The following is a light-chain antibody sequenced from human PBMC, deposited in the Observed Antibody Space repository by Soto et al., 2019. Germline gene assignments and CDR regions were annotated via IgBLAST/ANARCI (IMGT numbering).Light chain of an antibody. CDR2: EVS. CDR3: CSYAGSSTFYV. Sequence: QSALTQPASVSGSPGQSITISCTGTSSDFGSYNLVSWYQQRPGKAPKLMIYEVSKRPSGVSNRFSGSKSGNTASLTISGLQAEDEADYYCCSYAGSSTFYVFGTGTKVTVL. CDR1: SSDFGSYNL. V-gene: IGLV2-23*02. J-gene: IGLJ1*01.